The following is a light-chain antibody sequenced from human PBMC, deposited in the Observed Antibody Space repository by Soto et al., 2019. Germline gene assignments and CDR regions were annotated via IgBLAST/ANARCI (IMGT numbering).Light chain of an antibody. CDR3: SSFTSNRIYV. Sequence: QSVLTQPTSVSGSPGQSITISCTGNHNDICTYDYVSWYQQHPGRAPRLLIHGVTTRPSGISGRFSASKSGLTASLTISGLQPEDEADYYCSSFTSNRIYVFGPGTKLTVL. CDR1: HNDICTYDY. V-gene: IGLV2-14*03. J-gene: IGLJ1*01. CDR2: GVT.